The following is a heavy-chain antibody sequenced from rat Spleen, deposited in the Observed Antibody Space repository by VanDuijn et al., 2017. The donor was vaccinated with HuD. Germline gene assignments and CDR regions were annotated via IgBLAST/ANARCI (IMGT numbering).Heavy chain of an antibody. V-gene: IGHV3-3*01. CDR3: ARRGAPFDY. D-gene: IGHD4-3*01. Sequence: MQLLESGPGLVKPSQSLSLTCSVTGYSITSSSRWNWIRKFPGNELEWMGYINSAGSTKYNPSLKSRLSITRDTSRNQFFLQVNSVTAEDTATYYCARRGAPFDYWGQGVMVTVSS. J-gene: IGHJ2*01. CDR1: GYSITSSSR. CDR2: INSAGST.